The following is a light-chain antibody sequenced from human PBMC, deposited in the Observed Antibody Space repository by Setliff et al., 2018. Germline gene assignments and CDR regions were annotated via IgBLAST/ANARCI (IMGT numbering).Light chain of an antibody. CDR2: YDN. CDR3: QVWDISSVV. CDR1: NIGSRS. J-gene: IGLJ1*01. Sequence: SYELTQPPSVSVAPGKTARITCGGNNIGSRSVHWYQQKPGQAPVLVIYYDNDRPSGIPERFSGSNSGNTATLIISRVEAGDEADYYCQVWDISSVVFGPGTQLTVL. V-gene: IGLV3-21*04.